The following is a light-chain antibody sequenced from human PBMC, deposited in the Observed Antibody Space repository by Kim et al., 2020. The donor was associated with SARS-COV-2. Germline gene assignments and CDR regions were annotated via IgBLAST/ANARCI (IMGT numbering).Light chain of an antibody. J-gene: IGKJ2*01. CDR1: QSISTY. CDR2: AAS. Sequence: DIQMTQSPSSLSASVGDRVTITCRASQSISTYLNWYQQKPGKAPKLLIYAASSLASGVPSRFSGNGSGTDFALTISSLQPEDFATYYCQQGYSTFGQGTKLEI. V-gene: IGKV1-39*01. CDR3: QQGYST.